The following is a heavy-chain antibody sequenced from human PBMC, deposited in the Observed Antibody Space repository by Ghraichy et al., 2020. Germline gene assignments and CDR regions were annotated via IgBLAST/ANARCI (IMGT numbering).Heavy chain of an antibody. CDR2: IHNTGTA. CDR3: ARATPNYYDRDDKSNWFAEF. Sequence: SETLSLTCSVSGDAMRGGDFYWSWIRQPPGKGLDWIGYIHNTGTAYYTPSLDSRFTISKDTSKNQFSLRVTSVTAGDTAVYFCARATPNYYDRDDKSNWFAEFWSPGTPIFASS. CDR1: GDAMRGGDFY. J-gene: IGHJ2*01. V-gene: IGHV4-30-4*01. D-gene: IGHD3-22*01.